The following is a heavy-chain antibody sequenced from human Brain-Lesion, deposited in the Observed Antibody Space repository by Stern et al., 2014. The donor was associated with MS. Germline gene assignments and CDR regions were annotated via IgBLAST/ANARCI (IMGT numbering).Heavy chain of an antibody. CDR3: AREGGDDDDYYGLDV. D-gene: IGHD5-12*01. CDR1: GLTGANEY. V-gene: IGHV3-53*04. J-gene: IGHJ6*02. CDR2: IYASGTT. Sequence: EVHLVESGGGLVQPGGSLRLSCAASGLTGANEYMSWVRQAPGKGPEWFSVIYASGTTAYSDSVKGRFIISRHNSENTLSLQMNSLRPEDTAVYYCAREGGDDDDYYGLDVWGPGTTVTVSS.